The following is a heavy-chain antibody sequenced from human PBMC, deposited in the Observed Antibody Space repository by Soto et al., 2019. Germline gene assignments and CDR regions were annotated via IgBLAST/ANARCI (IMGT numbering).Heavy chain of an antibody. CDR3: ATCPYGDYGLHYFDY. D-gene: IGHD4-17*01. J-gene: IGHJ4*02. CDR1: GGTFSSYA. Sequence: SVKVSCKASGGTFSSYAISWVRQAPGQGLEWMGGIIPIFGTANYAQKFQGRVTITADESTSTAYMELSSLRSEDTAVYYCATCPYGDYGLHYFDYWGQGTLVTVSS. CDR2: IIPIFGTA. V-gene: IGHV1-69*13.